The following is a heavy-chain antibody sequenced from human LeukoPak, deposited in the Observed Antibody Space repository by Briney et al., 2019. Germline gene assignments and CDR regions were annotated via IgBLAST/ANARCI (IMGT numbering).Heavy chain of an antibody. J-gene: IGHJ4*02. Sequence: GGSLRLSCTSSGFTFGVYAMRWVREAPGEGLEWGSLIRSKAYGGTTEYAASVKCRFTISRDDSKSIAYLQMNSLKTEDTAVYYCTRVSLVAASVFFDYWGQGSLVTVSS. D-gene: IGHD2-15*01. CDR2: IRSKAYGGTT. V-gene: IGHV3-49*04. CDR3: TRVSLVAASVFFDY. CDR1: GFTFGVYA.